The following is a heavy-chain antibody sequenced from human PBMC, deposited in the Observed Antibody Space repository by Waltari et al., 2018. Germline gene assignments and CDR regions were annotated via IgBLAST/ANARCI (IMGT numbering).Heavy chain of an antibody. CDR1: GYTFTGYY. D-gene: IGHD3-22*01. V-gene: IGHV1-2*02. J-gene: IGHJ4*02. CDR3: ARSGYYDSSGYSSGVDY. Sequence: QVQLVQSGAEVKKPGASVKVSCKASGYTFTGYYIHWLRQAPGQGLEWMRWINPNSDGTNYAQKFQGRVTMTRDTSISTVYMELSRLRSDDTAVYYCARSGYYDSSGYSSGVDYWGQGTLVTVSS. CDR2: INPNSDGT.